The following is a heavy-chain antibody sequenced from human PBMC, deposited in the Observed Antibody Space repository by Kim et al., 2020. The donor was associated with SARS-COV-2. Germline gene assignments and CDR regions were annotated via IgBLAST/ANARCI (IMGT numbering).Heavy chain of an antibody. V-gene: IGHV1-18*04. Sequence: ASVKVSCKASGYTFTSYGISWVRQAPGQGLEWMGWISAYNGNTNYAQKLQGRVTMTTDTSTSTAYMELRSLRSDDTAVYYCARGIFGVVSYYYYYGMDVWGPGTTVTVSS. D-gene: IGHD3-3*01. CDR3: ARGIFGVVSYYYYYGMDV. CDR2: ISAYNGNT. J-gene: IGHJ6*02. CDR1: GYTFTSYG.